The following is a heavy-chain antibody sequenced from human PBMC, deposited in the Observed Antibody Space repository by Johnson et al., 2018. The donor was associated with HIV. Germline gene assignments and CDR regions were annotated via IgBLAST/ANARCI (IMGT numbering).Heavy chain of an antibody. CDR1: GLTFRSSA. Sequence: MLLVESGGGLVQPGGSLRLSCAASGLTFRSSAMRWVRQAPGKGLEWVSSISGSGGTTYYAGSVKGRFTISRDNSKNTVYMQMNSLRAEDTSVYYCATRDPTHRPGVVDWWGQGTRATVSS. J-gene: IGHJ3*01. V-gene: IGHV3-23*04. D-gene: IGHD2-21*01. CDR2: ISGSGGTT. CDR3: ATRDPTHRPGVVDW.